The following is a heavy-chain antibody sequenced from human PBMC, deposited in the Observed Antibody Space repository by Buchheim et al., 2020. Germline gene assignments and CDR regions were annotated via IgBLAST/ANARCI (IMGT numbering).Heavy chain of an antibody. V-gene: IGHV4-4*02. CDR2: IYHSGST. Sequence: TVFVPFSFSFFVFSIFNLCLWVRQPPGKGLEWIGEIYHSGSTNYNPSLKSRVTISVDKSKNQFSPKLSYVTAADTAVYYCARRYSSGWYPIDYWGQGTL. D-gene: IGHD6-19*01. J-gene: IGHJ4*02. CDR3: ARRYSSGWYPIDY. CDR1: FFVFSIFNL.